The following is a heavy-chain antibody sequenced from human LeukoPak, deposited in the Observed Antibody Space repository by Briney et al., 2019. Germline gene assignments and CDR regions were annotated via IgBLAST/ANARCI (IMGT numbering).Heavy chain of an antibody. Sequence: SETLSLTRTVSGGSISSSSYYWGWIRLPPGKGLEWIGYISYSGSTTYIPSLKSRVTILVDTSKNQFSLKLSSVTAADTAVYYCVRITQGTIDYWGRGTLVTVSS. CDR3: VRITQGTIDY. CDR1: GGSISSSSYY. D-gene: IGHD3-10*01. J-gene: IGHJ4*02. CDR2: ISYSGST. V-gene: IGHV4-61*05.